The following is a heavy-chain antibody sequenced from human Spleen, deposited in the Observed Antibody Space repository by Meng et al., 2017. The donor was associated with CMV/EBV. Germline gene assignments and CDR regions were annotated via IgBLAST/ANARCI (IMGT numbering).Heavy chain of an antibody. V-gene: IGHV4-39*07. Sequence: GSLRLSCTVSGDSISSSRYYWGWIRQSPGKGLEWIGSMYYSGSTYYNPSLKTKITMSVDTSKNQFSLKVNSVTAADTALYYCVRIGQVSTTYYYYYGMGVWGRGTTVTVSS. D-gene: IGHD5/OR15-5a*01. J-gene: IGHJ6*02. CDR1: GDSISSSRYY. CDR3: VRIGQVSTTYYYYYGMGV. CDR2: MYYSGST.